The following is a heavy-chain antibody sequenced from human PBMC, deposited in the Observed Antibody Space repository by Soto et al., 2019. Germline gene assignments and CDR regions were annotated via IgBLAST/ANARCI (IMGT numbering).Heavy chain of an antibody. Sequence: SETLSLTCAVYGGSFSVYYWSWIRHPPGKGLEWIGEINHSGSTNYNPSLKSRVTISVDTSKNQFSLKLSSVTAADTAVYYCARDQGRAARSGPYYYYYYGMDVWGQGTTVTVSS. CDR3: ARDQGRAARSGPYYYYYYGMDV. J-gene: IGHJ6*02. D-gene: IGHD6-25*01. CDR1: GGSFSVYY. CDR2: INHSGST. V-gene: IGHV4-34*01.